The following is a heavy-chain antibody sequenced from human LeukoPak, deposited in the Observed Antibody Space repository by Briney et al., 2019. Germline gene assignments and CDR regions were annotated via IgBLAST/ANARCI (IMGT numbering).Heavy chain of an antibody. CDR1: GFALDDYA. V-gene: IGHV3-9*01. D-gene: IGHD6-19*01. CDR2: ITWNSGTI. CDR3: AKEMELSGSGWYPFDY. Sequence: QPGRSLRLSCAGSGFALDDYAMHWVRQAPGKGLEWVSGITWNSGTIGYADSVKGRFTISRDNAKNSLYLQMNSVRAEDTARYYCAKEMELSGSGWYPFDYWGQGTLVTVSS. J-gene: IGHJ4*02.